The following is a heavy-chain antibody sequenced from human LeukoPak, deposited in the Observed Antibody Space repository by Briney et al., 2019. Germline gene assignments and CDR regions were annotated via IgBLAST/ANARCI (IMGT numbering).Heavy chain of an antibody. J-gene: IGHJ4*02. Sequence: SQTLSLTCAISGDSVSSNSAAWNWIRQSPSRGLEWLGRTYYRSKTNNEDAPYMKSRITLNPDTSKMELFHQLKSVTPEDTAVYCCARGRKTAFDYWGQGTLVTASS. CDR3: ARGRKTAFDY. CDR1: GDSVSSNSAA. D-gene: IGHD1-14*01. V-gene: IGHV6-1*01. CDR2: TYYRSKTNN.